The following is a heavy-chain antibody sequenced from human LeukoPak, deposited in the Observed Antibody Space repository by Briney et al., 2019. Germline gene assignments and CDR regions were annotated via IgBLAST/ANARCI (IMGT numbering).Heavy chain of an antibody. J-gene: IGHJ4*02. D-gene: IGHD3-22*01. Sequence: GGSLRLSCAASGFTVSSKDRSWVRQAPGKGLEWVRVIIRGGSTYYADSVKGRFTISRDNSKNTLYLQMNSLRAEDTAVYYCAKDRYYDSSGPWGWYFDYWGQGTLVTVSS. V-gene: IGHV3-53*01. CDR1: GFTVSSKD. CDR3: AKDRYYDSSGPWGWYFDY. CDR2: IIRGGST.